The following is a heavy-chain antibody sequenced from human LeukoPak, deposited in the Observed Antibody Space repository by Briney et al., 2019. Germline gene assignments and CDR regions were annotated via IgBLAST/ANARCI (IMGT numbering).Heavy chain of an antibody. V-gene: IGHV1-8*01. CDR2: VNPNSGNT. D-gene: IGHD5-18*01. CDR3: ARAYTAVILDY. Sequence: VASVKVSCKTSGYTFTSYDLNWVRQATGQGLEWMGWVNPNSGNTGYAQKFQGRVTMTMDPSISTAYMELSSLRSEDTAVYYCARAYTAVILDYWGQGTLVTVSS. J-gene: IGHJ4*02. CDR1: GYTFTSYD.